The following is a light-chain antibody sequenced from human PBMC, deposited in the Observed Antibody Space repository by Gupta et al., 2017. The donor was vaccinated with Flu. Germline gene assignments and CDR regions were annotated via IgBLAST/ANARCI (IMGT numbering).Light chain of an antibody. CDR3: QAWDSSTQV. CDR2: QDT. J-gene: IGLJ1*01. CDR1: RVSNRD. V-gene: IGLV3-1*01. Sequence: WSGNRVSNRDACWYQHKPGQSPVLVIYQDTKRPSGIPERFSGSNSASTATLTISGTQVMDEADYYCQAWDSSTQVFGTGTRVTV.